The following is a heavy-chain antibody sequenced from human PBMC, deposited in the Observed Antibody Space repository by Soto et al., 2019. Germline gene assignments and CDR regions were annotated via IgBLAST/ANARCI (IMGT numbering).Heavy chain of an antibody. CDR1: GYSFTSYW. J-gene: IGHJ6*02. CDR3: ARHRHSSGTYYYGMDV. V-gene: IGHV5-51*01. Sequence: GESLKISCKGSGYSFTSYWIGWVRQMPGKGLEWMGIIYPGDSDTRYSPSFQGQVTISADKSISTAYLQWSSLKASDTAMYYCARHRHSSGTYYYGMDVWGQGTTVTVSS. CDR2: IYPGDSDT. D-gene: IGHD3-10*01.